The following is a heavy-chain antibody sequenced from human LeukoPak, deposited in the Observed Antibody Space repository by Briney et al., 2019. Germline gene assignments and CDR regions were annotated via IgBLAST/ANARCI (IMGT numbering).Heavy chain of an antibody. D-gene: IGHD3-3*01. Sequence: ASVKVSCKASGYTFTSYGISWVRQAPGQGLEWMGWISAYNGNTNYAQKVQGRVTMTTDTSTSTAYMELRSLRSDDTAVYYCARAPTNDFWSAHYDYWGQGTLVTVSS. V-gene: IGHV1-18*01. CDR3: ARAPTNDFWSAHYDY. CDR2: ISAYNGNT. J-gene: IGHJ4*02. CDR1: GYTFTSYG.